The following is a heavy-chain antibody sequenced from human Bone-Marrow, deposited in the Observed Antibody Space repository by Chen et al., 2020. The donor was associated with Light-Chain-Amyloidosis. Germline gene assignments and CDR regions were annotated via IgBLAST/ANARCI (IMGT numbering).Heavy chain of an antibody. CDR3: AKDISYDDILPGYPADAFDI. CDR1: GFAFSSYA. Sequence: GGSLRLSCAASGFAFSSYAMSWVRQAPGKGLEWVSTISGSGGSRYYGDSVKGRLTISRDNSKNALFLQMNSLRAEDTAVYYGAKDISYDDILPGYPADAFDIWGQGTMVTVSS. J-gene: IGHJ3*02. D-gene: IGHD3-9*01. V-gene: IGHV3-23*01. CDR2: ISGSGGSR.